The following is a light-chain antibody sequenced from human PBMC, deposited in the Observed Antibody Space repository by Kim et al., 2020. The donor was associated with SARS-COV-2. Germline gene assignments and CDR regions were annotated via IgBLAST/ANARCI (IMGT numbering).Light chain of an antibody. CDR3: SSYTSSSAWV. J-gene: IGLJ3*02. CDR2: DVS. CDR1: SSDVGGYNY. V-gene: IGLV2-14*01. Sequence: QFALTQPASVSGSPGQSITISCTGTSSDVGGYNYVSWYQQHPGKAPKLMIYDVSKRPSGVSNRFSGSKSGNTASLTISGLQAEDEADYYCSSYTSSSAWVFGRGTKLTVL.